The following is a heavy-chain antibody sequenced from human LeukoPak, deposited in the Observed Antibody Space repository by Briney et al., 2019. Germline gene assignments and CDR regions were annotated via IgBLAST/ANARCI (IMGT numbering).Heavy chain of an antibody. CDR1: GFAFSSSG. V-gene: IGHV3-23*01. CDR3: AKDGTPGEY. D-gene: IGHD2-15*01. J-gene: IGHJ4*02. CDR2: ISGSGGST. Sequence: GGSLRLSCAASGFAFSSSGMSWVRQAPNMGLEWVSAISGSGGSTYYADSVKGRFTISRDNSRNTLYLQISGPRADDTAVYYCAKDGTPGEYWGQGTRVTVSS.